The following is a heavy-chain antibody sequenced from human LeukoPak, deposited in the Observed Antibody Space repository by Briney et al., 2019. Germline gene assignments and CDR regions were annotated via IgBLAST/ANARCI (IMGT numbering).Heavy chain of an antibody. J-gene: IGHJ4*02. Sequence: RASVKVSCKASGGTFSSYAISWVRQAPGQGLEWMGGIIPIFGTANYAQKFQGRVTITADESTSTAYMELSSLRSEDTAVYYCARSGYSGYDCLGYWGQGTLVTASS. D-gene: IGHD5-12*01. CDR3: ARSGYSGYDCLGY. CDR2: IIPIFGTA. V-gene: IGHV1-69*13. CDR1: GGTFSSYA.